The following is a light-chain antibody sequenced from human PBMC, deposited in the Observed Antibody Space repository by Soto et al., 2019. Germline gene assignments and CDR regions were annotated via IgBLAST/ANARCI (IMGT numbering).Light chain of an antibody. CDR3: QQYANWPPWT. CDR2: GAS. J-gene: IGKJ1*01. CDR1: QSVNSN. Sequence: EIVMTQSPATLAVSQGERATLSCRASQSVNSNLAWYQQKPGQAPRLLIYGASTRATGVPARFSGSGSGTEFTLTISSLQSEDFAIYYCQQYANWPPWTFGQGTKVEI. V-gene: IGKV3-15*01.